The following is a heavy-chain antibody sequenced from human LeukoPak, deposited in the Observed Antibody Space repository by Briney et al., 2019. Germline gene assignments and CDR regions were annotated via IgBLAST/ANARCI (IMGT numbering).Heavy chain of an antibody. V-gene: IGHV1-69*01. CDR3: ARDIVVVVAATLYYYYGMDV. CDR1: GGTFSNYA. D-gene: IGHD2-15*01. J-gene: IGHJ6*02. Sequence: GASVKVSCKASGGTFSNYAISWVRQAPGQGLEWMGGIIPIFGTANYAQKFQGRVTITADESTSTAYMELSSLRSEDTAVYYCARDIVVVVAATLYYYYGMDVWGQGTTVTVSS. CDR2: IIPIFGTA.